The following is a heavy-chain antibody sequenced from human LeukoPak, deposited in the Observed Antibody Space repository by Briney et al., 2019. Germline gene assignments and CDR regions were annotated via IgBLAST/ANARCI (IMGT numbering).Heavy chain of an antibody. D-gene: IGHD5-18*01. Sequence: SETLSLTCAVSGYSIISGYYWGWIRQPPGKGLEWIGSIYHSGSTVYSPSLKSRVTISVDTSKNQFSLRLNSVTAADTAVYYCARNISLGRDTTMVTVFDYWGQGTLVTVSS. V-gene: IGHV4-38-2*01. CDR3: ARNISLGRDTTMVTVFDY. CDR2: IYHSGST. J-gene: IGHJ4*02. CDR1: GYSIISGYY.